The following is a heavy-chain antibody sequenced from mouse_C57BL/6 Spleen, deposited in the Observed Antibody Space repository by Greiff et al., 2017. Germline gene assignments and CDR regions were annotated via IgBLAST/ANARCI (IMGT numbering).Heavy chain of an antibody. D-gene: IGHD2-3*01. CDR2: INPSSGYT. CDR3: AGEGLLRDFDY. J-gene: IGHJ2*01. Sequence: QVQLQQSGAELARPGASVKMSCKASGYTFTSYTMHWVQQRPGQGLEWIGYINPSSGYTKYNQKFKDKATLTADKSSCTAYMQLSSLTSEDYAVYYCAGEGLLRDFDYWGQGTTLTVSS. V-gene: IGHV1-4*01. CDR1: GYTFTSYT.